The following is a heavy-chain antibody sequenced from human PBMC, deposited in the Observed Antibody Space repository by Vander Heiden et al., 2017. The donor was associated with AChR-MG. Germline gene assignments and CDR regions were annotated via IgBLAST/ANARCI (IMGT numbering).Heavy chain of an antibody. V-gene: IGHV3-11*01. D-gene: IGHD5-18*01. Sequence: QVQLVESGGGLVKPGGSLRLSCPASGSPFNGCSMTWIRRAPGKGLEWVLYISATGNTIYYADSVKGRFTISRDNAKNSLYLQMNSLRAEDTAVYYCAGGPGYSYGFAFDIWGQGTMVTVSS. CDR1: GSPFNGCS. J-gene: IGHJ3*02. CDR2: ISATGNTI. CDR3: AGGPGYSYGFAFDI.